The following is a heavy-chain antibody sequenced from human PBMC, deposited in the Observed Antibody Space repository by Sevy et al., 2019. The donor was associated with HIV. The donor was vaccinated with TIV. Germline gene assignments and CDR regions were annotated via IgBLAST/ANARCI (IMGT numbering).Heavy chain of an antibody. Sequence: GGSLRLSCAASGFSFTSHYINWIRQAPGKGLEWISYISTSGGAVYYADSVKGRFTISRDNGKNTVDLQMNTLRDEDTAVYYCASDSRVHNFRPGSYYSDYFDVWGQGTMVTVSS. D-gene: IGHD3-10*01. J-gene: IGHJ3*01. CDR3: ASDSRVHNFRPGSYYSDYFDV. V-gene: IGHV3-11*01. CDR1: GFSFTSHY. CDR2: ISTSGGAV.